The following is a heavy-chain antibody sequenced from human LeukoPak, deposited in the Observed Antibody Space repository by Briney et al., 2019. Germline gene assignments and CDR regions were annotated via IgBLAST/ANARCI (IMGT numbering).Heavy chain of an antibody. CDR2: ISANVVST. CDR1: RFTPSRFA. CDR3: ARDASDIVVVPAAVGPFDL. D-gene: IGHD2-2*01. Sequence: GGSLRPSCAVSRFTPSRFAMYWVRRTPGTRRESVSVISANVVSTHYATSVKGRFTISRDNSKNTLYLQMGSLRAEYMAVYYCARDASDIVVVPAAVGPFDLWGQGTLVTVSS. V-gene: IGHV3-64*01. J-gene: IGHJ4*02.